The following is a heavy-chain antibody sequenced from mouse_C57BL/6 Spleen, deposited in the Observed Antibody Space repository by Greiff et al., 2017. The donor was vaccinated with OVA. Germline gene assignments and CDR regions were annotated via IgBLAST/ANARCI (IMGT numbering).Heavy chain of an antibody. CDR1: GYTFTSYW. D-gene: IGHD2-4*01. J-gene: IGHJ1*03. CDR3: ATNYDYDWYFDV. CDR2: IDPSDSET. V-gene: IGHV1-52*01. Sequence: VQLQQPGAELVRPGSSVKLSCKASGYTFTSYWMHWVKQRPIQGLEWIGNIDPSDSETHYNQQFKDKATLTVDKSSSTAYMQLSSLTSEDSAVYYCATNYDYDWYFDVWGTGTTVTVSS.